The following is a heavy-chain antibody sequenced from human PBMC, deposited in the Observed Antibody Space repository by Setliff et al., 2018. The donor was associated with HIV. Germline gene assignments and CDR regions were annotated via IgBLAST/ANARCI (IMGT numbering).Heavy chain of an antibody. V-gene: IGHV3-43*02. J-gene: IGHJ4*02. CDR3: SKGHPDGDPYYFDY. CDR1: GFTFSTYA. Sequence: GGSLRLSCAVSGFTFSTYAMSWVRQSQGKGLEWVSLINWDGGSIFYADSVRGRFTISRDNSKNSLYLQMNSLRTEDTALYYCSKGHPDGDPYYFDYWGQGTLVTVSS. CDR2: INWDGGSI. D-gene: IGHD2-21*02.